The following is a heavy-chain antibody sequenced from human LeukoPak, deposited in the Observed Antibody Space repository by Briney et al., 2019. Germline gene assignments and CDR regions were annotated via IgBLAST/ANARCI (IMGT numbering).Heavy chain of an antibody. CDR2: IIPIFGKA. D-gene: IGHD6-13*01. CDR3: ARGPRAAADDY. Sequence: SVKVSCKASGGTFRNYAISWVRQAPGQGLEWMGGIIPIFGKANYAQKFQGRVTITADESTSTAYMELSSLTSEDTAVYYCARGPRAAADDYWGQGTLVTVSS. J-gene: IGHJ4*02. V-gene: IGHV1-69*13. CDR1: GGTFRNYA.